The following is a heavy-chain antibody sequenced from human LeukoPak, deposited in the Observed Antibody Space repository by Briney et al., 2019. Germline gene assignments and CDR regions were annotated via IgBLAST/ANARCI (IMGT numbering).Heavy chain of an antibody. Sequence: ASVKVSCKAAGYTFTSYGISWVRQALGQGLEWMGWISAYNGNTNYAQKLQGRVTMTTDTSTSTAYMELRSLRSDDTAVYYCARDYQQWLVYSVDFDYWGQGTLVTVSS. V-gene: IGHV1-18*01. J-gene: IGHJ4*02. CDR3: ARDYQQWLVYSVDFDY. D-gene: IGHD6-19*01. CDR2: ISAYNGNT. CDR1: GYTFTSYG.